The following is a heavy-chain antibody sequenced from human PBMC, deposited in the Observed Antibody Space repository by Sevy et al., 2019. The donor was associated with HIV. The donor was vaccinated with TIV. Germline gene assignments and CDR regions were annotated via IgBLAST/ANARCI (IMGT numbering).Heavy chain of an antibody. D-gene: IGHD3-10*01. J-gene: IGHJ4*02. CDR1: GFTFSNHW. CDR2: IKKDGTDK. CDR3: ARDRRVEYGGSDY. V-gene: IGHV3-7*03. Sequence: GGSLRLSCAVSGFTFSNHWMTWVRQAPGKGLEWVANIKKDGTDKFYVDSVMGRFSISRDNAKDLLYLQMNGLRVEDTAGYYCARDRRVEYGGSDYWGQGTLVTVSS.